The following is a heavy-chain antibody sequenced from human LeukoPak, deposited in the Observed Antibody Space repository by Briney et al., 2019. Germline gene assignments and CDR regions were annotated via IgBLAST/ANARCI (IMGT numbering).Heavy chain of an antibody. CDR1: GFAFSSHW. CDR3: ARAASCGGDCSSSYLQH. J-gene: IGHJ1*01. Sequence: PGGSLRLPCAASGFAFSSHWMHWVRQAPGKGLVWVSRINSDGSGTTYADSVKGRFTISRDNAKNTLYLQMNSLRAEDMAVYYCARAASCGGDCSSSYLQHWGQGTLVTVSS. V-gene: IGHV3-74*01. CDR2: INSDGSGT. D-gene: IGHD2-21*02.